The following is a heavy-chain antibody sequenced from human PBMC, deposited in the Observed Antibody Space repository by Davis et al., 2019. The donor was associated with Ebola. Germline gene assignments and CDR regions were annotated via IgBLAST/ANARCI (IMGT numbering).Heavy chain of an antibody. V-gene: IGHV3-30*18. CDR3: AKDMGRDGYNYFDY. CDR2: ISYDGSNK. CDR1: GFTFSSYG. J-gene: IGHJ4*02. D-gene: IGHD5-24*01. Sequence: GESLKISCAASGFTFSSYGMHWLRQVPGKGLEWVAVISYDGSNKYYADSVKGRFTISRDNSKNTLYLQMNSLRAEDTAGYYCAKDMGRDGYNYFDYWGQGTLVTVSS.